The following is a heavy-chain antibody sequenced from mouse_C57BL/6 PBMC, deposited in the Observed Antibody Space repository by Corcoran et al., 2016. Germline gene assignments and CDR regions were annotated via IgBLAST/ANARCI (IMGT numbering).Heavy chain of an antibody. CDR1: GYTFTSYW. D-gene: IGHD4-1*02. Sequence: QVQLQQPGAELVKPGASVKLSCKASGYTFTSYWMHWVKQRPGQGLEWIGMIHPNSGSTNYNEKFKSKATLTVDKSSSTAYMQLSSLTSEDSAVYYCARPTAGPYAMDYWGQGTSVTVSS. V-gene: IGHV1-64*01. J-gene: IGHJ4*01. CDR3: ARPTAGPYAMDY. CDR2: IHPNSGST.